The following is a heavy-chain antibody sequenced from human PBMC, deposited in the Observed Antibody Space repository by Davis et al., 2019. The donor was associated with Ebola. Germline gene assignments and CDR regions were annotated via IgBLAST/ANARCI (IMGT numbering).Heavy chain of an antibody. V-gene: IGHV1-18*01. J-gene: IGHJ6*02. CDR1: GYTFTNYG. D-gene: IGHD6-6*01. Sequence: AASVKVSCKASGYTFTNYGIHWMRQAPGQGLEWMGWISAYNGNTNYAQKLQGRVTMTTDTSTSTAYMELRSLRSDDTAVYYCARDNGGSSPHYYYYYYGMDVWGQGTTVTVSS. CDR2: ISAYNGNT. CDR3: ARDNGGSSPHYYYYYYGMDV.